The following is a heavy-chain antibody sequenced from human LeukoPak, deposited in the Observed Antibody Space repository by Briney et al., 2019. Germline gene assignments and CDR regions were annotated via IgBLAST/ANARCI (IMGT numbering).Heavy chain of an antibody. CDR1: GFTFSSYG. CDR3: AKEGYCSSTSCYHNWFDP. CDR2: ILYDGSNK. D-gene: IGHD2-2*01. V-gene: IGHV3-30*18. Sequence: AGSLRLSCAASGFTFSSYGMHWVRQAPGKGLEWVAVILYDGSNKYYADSVKGRFTISRDNSKNTLYLQMNSLRAEDTAVYYCAKEGYCSSTSCYHNWFDPWGQGTLVTVSS. J-gene: IGHJ5*02.